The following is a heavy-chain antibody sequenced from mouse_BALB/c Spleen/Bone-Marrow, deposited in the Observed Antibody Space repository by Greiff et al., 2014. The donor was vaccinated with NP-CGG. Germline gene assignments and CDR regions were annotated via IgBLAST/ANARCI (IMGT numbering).Heavy chain of an antibody. CDR2: VNPGRGGA. J-gene: IGHJ2*01. Sequence: VQLQQSGAELVRPGTAVNVSCKASGYAFTNYLLEWVKQRPGQGLEWIGVVNPGRGGANYNEKFKGKATLTADKASSTAYMQLSSLTSDDSAVYFCARFGRYYFDYWGQGTTLTVSS. V-gene: IGHV1-54*01. CDR1: GYAFTNYL. CDR3: ARFGRYYFDY.